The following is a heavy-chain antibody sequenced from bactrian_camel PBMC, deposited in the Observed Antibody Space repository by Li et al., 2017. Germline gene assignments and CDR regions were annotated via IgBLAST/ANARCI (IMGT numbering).Heavy chain of an antibody. CDR3: VKFSRSSENL. CDR1: GYSYSSHC. V-gene: IGHV3S1*01. J-gene: IGHJ4*01. D-gene: IGHD2*01. CDR2: LHSDHGTT. Sequence: VQLVESGGGSVQAGGSLRLSCTASGYSYSSHCMGWFRQAPGTEREAVAALHSDHGTTFYADSVKGRFTISRDNDKNTLYLQLDSLKTEDTAMYYCVKFSRSSENLWGQGTQVTVS.